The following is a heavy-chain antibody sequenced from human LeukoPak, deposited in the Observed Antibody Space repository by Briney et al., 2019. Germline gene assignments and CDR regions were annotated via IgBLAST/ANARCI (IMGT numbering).Heavy chain of an antibody. D-gene: IGHD2-2*01. CDR3: ARTTEGYCRSTSCYGFYYSYYMDV. V-gene: IGHV4-38-2*02. Sequence: SETLSLTCTVSGYSISSAYYWGWIRQPPGKGLEWIGSIYHSGSTYYNPSIKSRVTISVDTSKNQFSLNLSSVTAADTAVYYCARTTEGYCRSTSCYGFYYSYYMDVWGKGTTVTISS. J-gene: IGHJ6*03. CDR2: IYHSGST. CDR1: GYSISSAYY.